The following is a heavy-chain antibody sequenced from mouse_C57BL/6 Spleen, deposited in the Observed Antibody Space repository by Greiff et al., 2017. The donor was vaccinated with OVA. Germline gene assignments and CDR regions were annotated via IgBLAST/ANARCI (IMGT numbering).Heavy chain of an antibody. Sequence: EVHLVESGGDLVKPGGSLKLSCAASGFTFSSYGMSWVRQTPDKRLEWVATISSGGSYTYYPDSVKGRFTISRDNAKNTLYLQMSSLKSEDTAMYYCARHNSGSYCDYWGQGTTLTVSS. J-gene: IGHJ2*01. D-gene: IGHD3-1*01. CDR2: ISSGGSYT. CDR1: GFTFSSYG. CDR3: ARHNSGSYCDY. V-gene: IGHV5-6*01.